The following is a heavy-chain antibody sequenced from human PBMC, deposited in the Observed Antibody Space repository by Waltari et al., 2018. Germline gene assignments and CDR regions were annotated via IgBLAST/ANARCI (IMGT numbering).Heavy chain of an antibody. CDR1: GLTFSKFG. CDR3: AKDGDYSLPGYDAFDV. J-gene: IGHJ3*01. V-gene: IGHV3-30*02. D-gene: IGHD4-17*01. CDR2: ISYDGNKI. Sequence: QVYLVESGGGVVQPGGSLELSCLASGLTFSKFGMHWVRQSPGKGLEWVACISYDGNKIFDADSVNGRFTISRDNRNNILYLQMNSLRPEDTATYYCAKDGDYSLPGYDAFDVWGQGTVVTVSS.